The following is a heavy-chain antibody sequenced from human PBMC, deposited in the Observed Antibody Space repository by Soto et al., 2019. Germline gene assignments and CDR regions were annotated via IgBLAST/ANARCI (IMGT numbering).Heavy chain of an antibody. CDR2: INPNSGGT. CDR3: ARECNGYYYFWSGYGRGAFAI. Sequence: ASVKVSCKASGYTFTGYYMHWVRQAPGQGLEWMGWINPNSGGTNYAQKFQGWVTMTRDTSISTAYMELSRLRSDDTAVYYCARECNGYYYFWSGYGRGAFAIWGQGTMVPVSS. V-gene: IGHV1-2*04. J-gene: IGHJ3*02. D-gene: IGHD3-3*01. CDR1: GYTFTGYY.